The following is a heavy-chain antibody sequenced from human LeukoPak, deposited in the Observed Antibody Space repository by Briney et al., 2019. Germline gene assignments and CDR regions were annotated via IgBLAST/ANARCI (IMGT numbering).Heavy chain of an antibody. CDR1: GGSISSYY. J-gene: IGHJ5*02. CDR2: IYTSGST. D-gene: IGHD4-11*01. Sequence: SETLSLTCTVSGGSISSYYWSWIRQPPGKGLEWIGYIYTSGSTNYNPSLKSRVTISVDTSKHQFSLKLSSVTAADTAVYYCAATVTTDNWFDPWGQGTLVTVSS. V-gene: IGHV4-4*09. CDR3: AATVTTDNWFDP.